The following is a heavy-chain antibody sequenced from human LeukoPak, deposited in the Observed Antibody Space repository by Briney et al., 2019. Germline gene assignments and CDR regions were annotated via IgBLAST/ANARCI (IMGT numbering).Heavy chain of an antibody. Sequence: ASVKVSCKASGYTFTSYDINWVRQATGQGLEWMGWMDPNTGNTGYAQKFQGRVTMTRDTSISTAYMELSSLRSDDTAVYYCAIGDYYDSSGSAFDIWGQGTMVTVSS. CDR2: MDPNTGNT. J-gene: IGHJ3*02. V-gene: IGHV1-8*01. D-gene: IGHD3-22*01. CDR3: AIGDYYDSSGSAFDI. CDR1: GYTFTSYD.